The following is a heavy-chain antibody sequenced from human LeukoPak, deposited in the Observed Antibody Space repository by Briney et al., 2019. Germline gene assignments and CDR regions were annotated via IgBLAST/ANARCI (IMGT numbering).Heavy chain of an antibody. D-gene: IGHD2-2*01. Sequence: GGSLRLSCAASGFTISRYDIHWVRQATGKGLEWVSFLSTTGDTYYQDCMKGRFTISRDTVRNSVYLQMNSLRADDTAVYYCTRGGCGRTSCYGDSGLDPWGQGTLVTVSS. CDR2: LSTTGDT. CDR1: GFTISRYD. J-gene: IGHJ5*02. V-gene: IGHV3-13*01. CDR3: TRGGCGRTSCYGDSGLDP.